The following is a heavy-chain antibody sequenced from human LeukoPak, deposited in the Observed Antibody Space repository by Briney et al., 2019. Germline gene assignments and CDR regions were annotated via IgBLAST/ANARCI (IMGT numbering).Heavy chain of an antibody. V-gene: IGHV3-33*06. CDR2: IWYDGSEK. J-gene: IGHJ5*02. CDR1: GFTFSSYG. CDR3: AKGSILMHRGWFDP. D-gene: IGHD2-8*02. Sequence: GGSLRLSCEASGFTFSSYGMHWVRQAPGKGLEWVAVIWYDGSEKHYADSVEGRFTISRDNSKNTLYLQMDSLRVEDTAVYYCAKGSILMHRGWFDPWGQGTLVTVSS.